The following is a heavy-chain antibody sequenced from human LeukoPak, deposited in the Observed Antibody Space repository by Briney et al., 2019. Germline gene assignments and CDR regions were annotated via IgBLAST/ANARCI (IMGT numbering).Heavy chain of an antibody. CDR1: GYTFTSYG. Sequence: GASVKVSCKASGYTFTSYGISWVRQAPGQGLEWMGWISAYNGNTNYAQKLQGRVIMTTDTSTSTAYMELRSLRSDDTAVYYCARDTITFGGVIVSDYWGQGTLVTVSS. V-gene: IGHV1-18*01. J-gene: IGHJ4*02. CDR2: ISAYNGNT. D-gene: IGHD3-16*02. CDR3: ARDTITFGGVIVSDY.